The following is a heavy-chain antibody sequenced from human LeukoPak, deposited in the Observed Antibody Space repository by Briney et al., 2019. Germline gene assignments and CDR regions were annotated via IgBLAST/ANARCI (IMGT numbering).Heavy chain of an antibody. J-gene: IGHJ4*02. CDR3: ARGLQSRYFDY. V-gene: IGHV4-39*07. Sequence: PSETLSLTCTVSGGSISSSSYYWGWIRQPPGKGLEWIGSIYYSGSTYYNPSLKSRVTISVDTSKNQFSLKLSSVTAADTAVYYCARGLQSRYFDYWGQGTLVTVSS. D-gene: IGHD2-2*01. CDR2: IYYSGST. CDR1: GGSISSSSYY.